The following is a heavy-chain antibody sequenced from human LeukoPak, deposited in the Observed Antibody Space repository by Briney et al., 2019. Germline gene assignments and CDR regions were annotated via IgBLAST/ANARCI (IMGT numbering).Heavy chain of an antibody. CDR1: GFTFSNAW. Sequence: GGSLRLSCAASGFTFSNAWMNWVRQAPGKRLEWVGRVKSKTDSGTIDYAAPVKGRFTISRDDSENTLYLQMNSLKIDDTAVYYCTTKRVGAPAFDYWGRGALVTVSS. D-gene: IGHD1-26*01. J-gene: IGHJ4*02. CDR2: VKSKTDSGTI. CDR3: TTKRVGAPAFDY. V-gene: IGHV3-15*07.